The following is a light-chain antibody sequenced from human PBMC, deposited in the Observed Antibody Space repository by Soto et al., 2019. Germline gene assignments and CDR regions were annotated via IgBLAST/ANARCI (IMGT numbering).Light chain of an antibody. Sequence: IQLTQSPSSLSASVGDRVTITCRASQDIRSALGWYQQKPGKAPTLLIYAASNLQSGVPSRFRGSRSGTEFTLTVSSLQPEDFATYYCLQDHDDSWTFGQGTKVDI. CDR1: QDIRSA. V-gene: IGKV1-6*01. CDR3: LQDHDDSWT. CDR2: AAS. J-gene: IGKJ1*01.